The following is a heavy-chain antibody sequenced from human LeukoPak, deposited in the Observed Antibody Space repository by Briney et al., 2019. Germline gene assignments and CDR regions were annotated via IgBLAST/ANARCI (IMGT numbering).Heavy chain of an antibody. CDR1: GFTFRSYS. V-gene: IGHV3-21*01. CDR3: ARALPSPLYSGSYADAFDI. J-gene: IGHJ3*02. Sequence: GGSLRLSCAASGFTFRSYSMNWVRQAPGKGLEWVSSISSSSSYIYYADSVKGRFTISRDNAKNSLYLQMNSLRAEDTAVYYCARALPSPLYSGSYADAFDIWGQGTMVTVSS. CDR2: ISSSSSYI. D-gene: IGHD1-26*01.